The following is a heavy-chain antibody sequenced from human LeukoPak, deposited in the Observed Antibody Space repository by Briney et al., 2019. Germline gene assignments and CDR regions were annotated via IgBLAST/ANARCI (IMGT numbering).Heavy chain of an antibody. CDR3: ARKGTVTTPLYYYGMDV. J-gene: IGHJ6*02. CDR2: IIPILGIA. Sequence: SVKVSCKASGGTFSSNTISWVRQAPGQGLEWMGRIIPILGIANYAQKFQGRVTITADKSTSTAYMELSSLRSEDTAVYYCARKGTVTTPLYYYGMDVWGQGTTVTVSS. D-gene: IGHD4-17*01. CDR1: GGTFSSNT. V-gene: IGHV1-69*02.